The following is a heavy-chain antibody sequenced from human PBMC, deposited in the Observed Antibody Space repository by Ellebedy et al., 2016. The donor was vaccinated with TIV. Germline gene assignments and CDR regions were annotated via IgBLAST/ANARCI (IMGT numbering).Heavy chain of an antibody. CDR1: GGAFSGNY. CDR2: FNHSGST. V-gene: IGHV4-34*01. D-gene: IGHD1-14*01. CDR3: ARAVFGTKFDF. Sequence: MPSETLSLPCAVHGGAFSGNYWRWIRQLPGKGLEWIGTFNHSGSTNYNPSLKSRVTISVDTSKNQLSLKLSSVTAADTAVYYCARAVFGTKFDFWGQGTLVTVSS. J-gene: IGHJ4*02.